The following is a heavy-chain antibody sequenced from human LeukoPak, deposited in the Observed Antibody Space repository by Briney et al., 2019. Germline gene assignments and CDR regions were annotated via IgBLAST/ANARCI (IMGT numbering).Heavy chain of an antibody. Sequence: GGSLRLSCGASGFTFSSYWMSWVRQAPGKGLESVANMNQDGSEKYYVDSMKGRFTISRDNAKNSLYLQINSLRAEDTAVYYCARAHLTGVDIWGHGTMVTVSS. CDR3: ARAHLTGVDI. J-gene: IGHJ3*02. CDR1: GFTFSSYW. CDR2: MNQDGSEK. V-gene: IGHV3-7*01.